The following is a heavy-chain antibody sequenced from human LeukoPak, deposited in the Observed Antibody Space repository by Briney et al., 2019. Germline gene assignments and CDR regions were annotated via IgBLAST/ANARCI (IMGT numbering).Heavy chain of an antibody. CDR2: ISSSSSYI. CDR3: ASYYSSSWYGPPYYMDV. D-gene: IGHD6-13*01. J-gene: IGHJ6*03. V-gene: IGHV3-21*01. CDR1: GFSFSSYS. Sequence: GGSLRLSCAASGFSFSSYSMNWVRQAPGKGLEWVSSISSSSSYIYYADSVKGRFTISRDNAKNSLYLQMNSLRAEDTAVYYCASYYSSSWYGPPYYMDVWGKGTTVTVSS.